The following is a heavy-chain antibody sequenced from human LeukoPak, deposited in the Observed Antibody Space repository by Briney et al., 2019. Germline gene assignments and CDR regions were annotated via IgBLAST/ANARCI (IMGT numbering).Heavy chain of an antibody. V-gene: IGHV3-64*02. Sequence: GGSLRLSCAASGFTFSTYGMHWGRQAPGKGLEYVSGISSSGGSTYYADSVKGRFTISRDNSKDTLYLHMGSLRADDMAVYYCARDYYDSSGFLAIYYYMDVWGKGTTVTISS. D-gene: IGHD3-22*01. CDR3: ARDYYDSSGFLAIYYYMDV. CDR1: GFTFSTYG. CDR2: ISSSGGST. J-gene: IGHJ6*03.